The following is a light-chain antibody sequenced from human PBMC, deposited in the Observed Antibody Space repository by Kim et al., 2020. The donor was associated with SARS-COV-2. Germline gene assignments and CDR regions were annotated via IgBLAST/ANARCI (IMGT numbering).Light chain of an antibody. Sequence: QSALTQPPSALGSPGQSVTISCTGTSSDVGSYNYVTWYQQHPGKAPKLIISEVAKRPSGVADLFSDSKSGNTASLTVSELQADDEAYYYCASYSRPNIMVFGGGAQLTVL. V-gene: IGLV2-8*01. CDR3: ASYSRPNIMV. CDR2: EVA. J-gene: IGLJ3*02. CDR1: SSDVGSYNY.